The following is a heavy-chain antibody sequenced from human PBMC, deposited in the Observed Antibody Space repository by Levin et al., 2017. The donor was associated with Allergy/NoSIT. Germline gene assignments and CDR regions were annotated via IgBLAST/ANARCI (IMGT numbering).Heavy chain of an antibody. CDR1: GYTFTSYD. J-gene: IGHJ3*02. V-gene: IGHV1-8*01. CDR2: MNPNSGNT. Sequence: GGSLRLSCKASGYTFTSYDINWVRQATGQGLEWMGWMNPNSGNTGYAQKFQGRVTMTRNTSISTAYMELSSLRSEDTAVYYCAGGGSRYYDILTGYSIRDGTDAFDIWGQGTMVTVSS. CDR3: AGGGSRYYDILTGYSIRDGTDAFDI. D-gene: IGHD3-9*01.